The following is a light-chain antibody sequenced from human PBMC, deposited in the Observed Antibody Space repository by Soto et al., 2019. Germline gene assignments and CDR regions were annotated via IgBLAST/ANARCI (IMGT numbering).Light chain of an antibody. V-gene: IGKV3-15*01. J-gene: IGKJ4*01. CDR1: QSVSSK. CDR2: GAS. CDR3: QQYNNWPLT. Sequence: EILMTQSPSTLSVSPGEGATLSCRASQSVSSKLAWYQQKPGQAPRLLIYGASTRATGIPARYSGSGSGTVFTLTISSLQSEDFEVYYCQQYNNWPLTFGGGTKVDIK.